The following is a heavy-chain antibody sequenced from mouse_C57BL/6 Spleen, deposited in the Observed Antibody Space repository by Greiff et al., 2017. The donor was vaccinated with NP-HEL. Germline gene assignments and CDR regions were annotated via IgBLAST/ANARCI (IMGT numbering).Heavy chain of an antibody. CDR1: GYTFTDYY. CDR3: ASGHYYDSSLYYAMDY. CDR2: IYPGSGNT. D-gene: IGHD1-1*01. Sequence: QVQLKESGAELVRPGASVKLSCKASGYTFTDYYINWVKQRPGQGLEWIARIYPGSGNTYYNEKFKGKATLTAEKSSSTAYMQLNSLTSEDSAVYFCASGHYYDSSLYYAMDYWGQGTSVTVSS. J-gene: IGHJ4*01. V-gene: IGHV1-76*01.